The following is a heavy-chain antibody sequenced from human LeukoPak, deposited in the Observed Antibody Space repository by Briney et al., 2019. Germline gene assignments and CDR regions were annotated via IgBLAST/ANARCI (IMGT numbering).Heavy chain of an antibody. CDR3: ASDRTAYDSSGYLDY. CDR2: IGGSGGST. D-gene: IGHD3-22*01. Sequence: PGGSLRLSCAASGFTFSSYAMSWVRQAPGKGLEWVSAIGGSGGSTYYADSVKGRFTISRDNSKNTLYLQMNSLRAEDTAVYYCASDRTAYDSSGYLDYWGQRTLVTLSS. CDR1: GFTFSSYA. V-gene: IGHV3-23*01. J-gene: IGHJ4*02.